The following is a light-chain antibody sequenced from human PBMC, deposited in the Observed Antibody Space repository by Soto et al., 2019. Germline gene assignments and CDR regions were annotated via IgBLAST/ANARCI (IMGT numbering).Light chain of an antibody. CDR3: QHYNNWPYT. CDR1: QSVSSN. CDR2: GAS. V-gene: IGKV3-15*01. Sequence: EIVMTQSPATLSVSPGERATLSCRASQSVSSNLAWYQQKPGLAPRLLIYGASNRATGIPARFSGSGSGTEFNLTISRLQSEDFAVYYCQHYNNWPYTFGQGTKLEIK. J-gene: IGKJ2*01.